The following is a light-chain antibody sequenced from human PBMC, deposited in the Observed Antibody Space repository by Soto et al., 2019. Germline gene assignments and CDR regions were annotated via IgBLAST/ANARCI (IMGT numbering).Light chain of an antibody. Sequence: DIQSTPFPSSLSALVGDKCTIPCRVSQGICSYLNWYRQKPGKVPKLLIYSASNLQSGVPSRFSGSGSGTDFTLTISSLQPEDVATYYGQRTYNAPPSTFGQGTRLEIK. CDR3: QRTYNAPPST. V-gene: IGKV1-27*01. J-gene: IGKJ5*01. CDR2: SAS. CDR1: QGICSY.